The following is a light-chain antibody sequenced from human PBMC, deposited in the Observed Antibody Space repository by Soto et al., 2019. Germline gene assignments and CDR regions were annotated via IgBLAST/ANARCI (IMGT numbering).Light chain of an antibody. J-gene: IGKJ1*01. V-gene: IGKV3-15*01. CDR2: GAS. CDR1: QSVSSN. Sequence: EIVMTQSPATLSVSPGERATLSCRASQSVSSNLAWYQQKPGQAPRLLIYGASTRATGIPARFSGSGSGTEFTLTISSLQSEYFAVYDCQQYNNCPRTFGQGTKVEL. CDR3: QQYNNCPRT.